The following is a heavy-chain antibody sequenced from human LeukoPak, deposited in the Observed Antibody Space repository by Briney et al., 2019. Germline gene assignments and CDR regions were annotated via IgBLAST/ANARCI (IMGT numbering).Heavy chain of an antibody. J-gene: IGHJ3*01. Sequence: GGSLRLSCAASGFTFSSYGMHWVRQAPGKGLEWVAVTAFNGTNNDYVTTYANSVKGRFTISRDNSKNTVFLQMNSLRAEDTVVYYCAKAPSSGWFGGAFDVWGQGTMVTVSS. V-gene: IGHV3-30*18. D-gene: IGHD6-19*01. CDR2: TAFNGTNN. CDR3: AKAPSSGWFGGAFDV. CDR1: GFTFSSYG.